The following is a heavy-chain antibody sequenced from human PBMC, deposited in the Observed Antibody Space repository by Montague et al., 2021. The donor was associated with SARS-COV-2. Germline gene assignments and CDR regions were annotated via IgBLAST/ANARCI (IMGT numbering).Heavy chain of an antibody. Sequence: SLRLSCAASGFPFSNYWMTWVRQAPGKGLEWVANIKQDESEKYYVDSVRGRFTISRDNAKNSLYLQMSSLRLEDTAFYFCVKEPYDSWGRGTLVTVSA. CDR2: IKQDESEK. CDR3: VKEPYDS. V-gene: IGHV3-7*03. CDR1: GFPFSNYW. J-gene: IGHJ4*02.